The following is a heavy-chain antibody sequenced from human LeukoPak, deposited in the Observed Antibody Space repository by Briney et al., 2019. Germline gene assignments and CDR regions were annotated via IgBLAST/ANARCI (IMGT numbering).Heavy chain of an antibody. CDR2: ISVYSGNT. D-gene: IGHD2-8*01. CDR3: ARDGWSLGP. J-gene: IGHJ5*02. CDR1: GYTFASYG. Sequence: ASVKASCKASGYTFASYGVSWVRRAPGQGPEWMAWISVYSGNTKYAQKFQDRVTLTADTSTSTVYMELRSLRSDDTAVYYCARDGWSLGPWGQGTLVTVSS. V-gene: IGHV1-18*01.